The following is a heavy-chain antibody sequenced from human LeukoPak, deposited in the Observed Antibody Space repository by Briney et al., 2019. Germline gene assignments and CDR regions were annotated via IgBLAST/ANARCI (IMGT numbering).Heavy chain of an antibody. D-gene: IGHD1-14*01. V-gene: IGHV5-51*01. CDR1: GYTFTSYW. CDR2: IYPGDSDT. CDR3: ARSGTGDFDY. Sequence: GESLKISCKGSGYTFTSYWIGRVRQMPGKGLEWMGIIYPGDSDTRYSPSFEGQVTISADKSISTAYLQWSSLRASDPAKYYGARSGTGDFDYWGQGTLVNVSS. J-gene: IGHJ4*02.